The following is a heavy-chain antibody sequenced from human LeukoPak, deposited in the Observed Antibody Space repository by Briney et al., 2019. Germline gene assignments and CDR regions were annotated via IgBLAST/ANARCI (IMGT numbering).Heavy chain of an antibody. CDR2: ISGSGGST. CDR1: GFTFSSYA. J-gene: IGHJ4*02. D-gene: IGHD3-16*01. CDR3: ALMEGITYYDYVWGSYTFGY. V-gene: IGHV3-23*01. Sequence: LPGGSLRLSCAASGFTFSSYAMSWVRQAPGKGLEWVSAISGSGGSTYYADSVKGRFTISRDNSKNTLYLQMNSLRAEDTAVYYCALMEGITYYDYVWGSYTFGYWGQGTLVTVSS.